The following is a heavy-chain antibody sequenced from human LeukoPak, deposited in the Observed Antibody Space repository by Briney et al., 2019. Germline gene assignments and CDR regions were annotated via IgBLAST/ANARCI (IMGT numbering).Heavy chain of an antibody. D-gene: IGHD6-13*01. Sequence: SVKVSCKASGGTFSSYAISWVRQAPGQGLEWMGGIIPIFGTANYAQKFQGRVTITADESTSTAYMELSSLRSEDTAVYYCARVGVLSSSWLLYWGQGTLVTVSS. V-gene: IGHV1-69*13. CDR1: GGTFSSYA. J-gene: IGHJ4*02. CDR2: IIPIFGTA. CDR3: ARVGVLSSSWLLY.